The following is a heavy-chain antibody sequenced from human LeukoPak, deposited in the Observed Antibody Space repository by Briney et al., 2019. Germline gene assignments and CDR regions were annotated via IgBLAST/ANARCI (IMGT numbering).Heavy chain of an antibody. CDR1: GGSFSGYY. Sequence: PSETLSLTCAVYGGSFSGYYWSWLRQPPGKGLEWIGEINHSGSTNYNPSLKSRVTISVDTSKNQFSLKLSSVTAADTAVYYCARESEYYYDSSGYYYLNYFDYWGQGTLVTVSS. CDR3: ARESEYYYDSSGYYYLNYFDY. D-gene: IGHD3-22*01. V-gene: IGHV4-34*01. J-gene: IGHJ4*02. CDR2: INHSGST.